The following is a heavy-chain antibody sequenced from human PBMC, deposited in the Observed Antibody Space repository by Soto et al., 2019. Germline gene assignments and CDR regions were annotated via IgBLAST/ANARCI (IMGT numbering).Heavy chain of an antibody. D-gene: IGHD6-13*01. CDR2: ISWDGGST. CDR1: GFTFTRYS. J-gene: IGHJ3*02. CDR3: AKSRSSSWPHVAFEI. Sequence: PGGSLRLSCAASGFTFTRYSMNWVRQAPGKGLEWVSLISWDGGSTYYADSVKGRFTISRDNSKNSLYLQMNSLRAEDTALYYCAKSRSSSWPHVAFEIWGKGAMVAVSS. V-gene: IGHV3-43D*04.